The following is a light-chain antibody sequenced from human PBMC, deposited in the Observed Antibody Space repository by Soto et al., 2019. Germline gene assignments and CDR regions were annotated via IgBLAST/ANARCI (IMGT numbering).Light chain of an antibody. J-gene: IGLJ3*02. Sequence: QSALTQPPSASGSPGQSVTISCTGTSSDVGPYNYVSWYQQHPGKAPKLMIYEVNKRPSGVPDRFSGSKSGNTASLTVSGLQAEDEADYYCSSYAGSNNVVFGGGTKVTVL. CDR3: SSYAGSNNVV. CDR1: SSDVGPYNY. V-gene: IGLV2-8*01. CDR2: EVN.